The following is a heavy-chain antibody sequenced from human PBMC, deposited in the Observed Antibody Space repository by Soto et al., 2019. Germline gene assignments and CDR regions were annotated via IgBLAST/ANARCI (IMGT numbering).Heavy chain of an antibody. CDR1: GGSISSSSYY. D-gene: IGHD3-16*01. CDR2: IYYSGST. CDR3: ASHRGNTDYWYFDL. Sequence: QLQLQESGPGLVKPSETLSLTCTVSGGSISSSSYYWGGIRQPPGKGLEWIGSIYYSGSTYYNPSPKSRVTISVDTSKNPFSLKLSAVTAADTAVYYCASHRGNTDYWYFDLWGRGTLVTVSS. V-gene: IGHV4-39*01. J-gene: IGHJ2*01.